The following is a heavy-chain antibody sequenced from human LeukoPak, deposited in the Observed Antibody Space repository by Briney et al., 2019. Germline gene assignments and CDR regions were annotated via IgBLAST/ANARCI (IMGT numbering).Heavy chain of an antibody. CDR1: GFTSSRYW. Sequence: GGSLRLSCAASGFTSSRYWLSWVRQAPGKGLEWVANINHGGSQKQYADSVKGRFTISRDNDKNSLSLQMSSLRVEDTAVYYCARLLQQWPPINFDYWGQGTLVTVSS. CDR3: ARLLQQWPPINFDY. CDR2: INHGGSQK. V-gene: IGHV3-7*01. D-gene: IGHD5-18*01. J-gene: IGHJ4*02.